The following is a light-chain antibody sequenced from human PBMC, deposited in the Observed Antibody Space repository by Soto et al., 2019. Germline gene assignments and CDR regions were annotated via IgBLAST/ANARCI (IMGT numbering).Light chain of an antibody. J-gene: IGKJ3*01. CDR1: QSVSSSY. CDR2: GAS. Sequence: EIVLTQSPGTLSLSPGERATLSCRASQSVSSSYLAWYQQKPGQAPRLLIYGASSRATGIPDKFSGSGSGTDFTLTIIRLEPEDFAVYYCQHYGSSPFTFGPGTKVD. CDR3: QHYGSSPFT. V-gene: IGKV3-20*01.